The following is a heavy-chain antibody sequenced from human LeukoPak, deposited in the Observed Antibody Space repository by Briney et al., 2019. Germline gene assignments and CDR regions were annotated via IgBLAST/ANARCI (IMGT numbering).Heavy chain of an antibody. Sequence: PGRSLRLSCAASGFTFSSYGMHWVRQAPGKGLEWVAVISYDGSNKYYADSVKGRFTISRDNSKNTLYLQMNSLRAEDTAVYYCAKDGVQFWGQGTLVTVSS. V-gene: IGHV3-30*18. J-gene: IGHJ4*02. D-gene: IGHD1-1*01. CDR1: GFTFSSYG. CDR2: ISYDGSNK. CDR3: AKDGVQF.